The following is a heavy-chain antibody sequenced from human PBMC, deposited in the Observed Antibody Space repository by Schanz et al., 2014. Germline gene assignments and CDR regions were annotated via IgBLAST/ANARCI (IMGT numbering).Heavy chain of an antibody. Sequence: QVQLVQSGAEVKKPGASVKVSCKASAYSLTGSYLHWVRQAPGQGLEWMGWINPNNGGTNYAQKFQGRVTMTRDTSISTAYMEMTRLTSDDTAVYYCARDGIGADKRWGQGTLVTVSS. J-gene: IGHJ4*02. CDR2: INPNNGGT. V-gene: IGHV1-2*02. CDR1: AYSLTGSY. D-gene: IGHD6-13*01. CDR3: ARDGIGADKR.